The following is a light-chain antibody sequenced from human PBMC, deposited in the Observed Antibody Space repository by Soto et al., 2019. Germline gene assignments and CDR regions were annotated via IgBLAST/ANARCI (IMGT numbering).Light chain of an antibody. Sequence: QSVLTQPASVSWSPGQSITISCTGTSSDVGGYNYVSWYQHHPGKAPKLMIYDVSNRPSGVSNLFSGSTSGNTASLTISGLQPEDEADYYCSSYTTSNTRQIVFGTGTKVTVL. CDR3: SSYTTSNTRQIV. J-gene: IGLJ1*01. V-gene: IGLV2-14*03. CDR1: SSDVGGYNY. CDR2: DVS.